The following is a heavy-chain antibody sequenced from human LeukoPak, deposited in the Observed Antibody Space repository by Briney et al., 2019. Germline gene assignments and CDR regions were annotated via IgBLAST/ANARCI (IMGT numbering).Heavy chain of an antibody. Sequence: GGSLRLSCAASGFTFSSYSMNWVRQAPGKGLEWVSSISSSSSYIYYADSVKGRFTISRDNAKNSLYLQMNSLRAEDTAVYYCARVRFLEWLFDYWGQGTLVTVSS. V-gene: IGHV3-21*01. CDR3: ARVRFLEWLFDY. CDR2: ISSSSSYI. D-gene: IGHD3-3*01. J-gene: IGHJ4*02. CDR1: GFTFSSYS.